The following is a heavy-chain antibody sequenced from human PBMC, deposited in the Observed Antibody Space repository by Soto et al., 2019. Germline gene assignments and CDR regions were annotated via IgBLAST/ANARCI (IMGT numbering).Heavy chain of an antibody. Sequence: GGSLRLSCAASGFTFDDYTMHWVRQAPGKGLEWVSLISWDGGSTYYADSVKGRFTISRDNSKNSLYLQMNSLRTEDTALYYCAKDKARVGAYDAFDIWGQGTMVTVSS. CDR2: ISWDGGST. V-gene: IGHV3-43*01. CDR1: GFTFDDYT. J-gene: IGHJ3*02. D-gene: IGHD1-26*01. CDR3: AKDKARVGAYDAFDI.